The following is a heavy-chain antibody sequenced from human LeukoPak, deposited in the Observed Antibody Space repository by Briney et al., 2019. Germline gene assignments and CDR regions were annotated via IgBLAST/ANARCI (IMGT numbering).Heavy chain of an antibody. D-gene: IGHD6-13*01. Sequence: GASVKVSCKASGYTFTGYYMHWVRQAPGQGIEWMGWINPNSGGTNYAQKFQGRVTMTRDTSISTAYMELSRLRSDDTAVYYCARASAGYSSSWYVGWGQGTLVTVSS. V-gene: IGHV1-2*02. CDR3: ARASAGYSSSWYVG. CDR2: INPNSGGT. J-gene: IGHJ4*02. CDR1: GYTFTGYY.